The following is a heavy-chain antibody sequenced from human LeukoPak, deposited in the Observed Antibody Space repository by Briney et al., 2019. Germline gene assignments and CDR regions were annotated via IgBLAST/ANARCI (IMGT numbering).Heavy chain of an antibody. CDR2: IWYDGSNK. J-gene: IGHJ6*02. D-gene: IGHD2-8*01. CDR1: GFTFSSYG. V-gene: IGHV3-33*01. Sequence: GGSLRLSCAASGFTFSSYGMHWVRRAPGKGLEWVAVIWYDGSNKYYADSVKGRFTISRDNSKNTLYLQMNSLRAEDTAVYYCARGEYCTNGVCYMYYYYGMDVWGQGTTVTVSS. CDR3: ARGEYCTNGVCYMYYYYGMDV.